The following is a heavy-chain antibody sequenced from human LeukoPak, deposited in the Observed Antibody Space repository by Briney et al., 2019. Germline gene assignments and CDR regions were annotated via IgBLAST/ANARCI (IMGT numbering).Heavy chain of an antibody. Sequence: SETLSLTCTVSGGSISSSSYYWGWIRQPQGKGLEWIGSIYYSGSTYYNPSLKSRVTISVDTSKNQFSLKLSSVTAADTAVYYCARQVGSYYYYYMDVWGKGTTVTVSS. CDR2: IYYSGST. D-gene: IGHD3-10*01. V-gene: IGHV4-39*01. CDR1: GGSISSSSYY. J-gene: IGHJ6*03. CDR3: ARQVGSYYYYYMDV.